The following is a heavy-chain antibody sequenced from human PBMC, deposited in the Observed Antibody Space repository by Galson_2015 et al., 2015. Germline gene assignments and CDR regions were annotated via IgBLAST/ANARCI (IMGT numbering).Heavy chain of an antibody. D-gene: IGHD2-21*02. CDR1: GGTFSSYA. J-gene: IGHJ6*03. CDR2: IIPIFGTA. Sequence: SVKVSCKASGGTFSSYAISWVRQAPGQGLEWMGGIIPIFGTANYAQKFQGRVTITADESTSTAYMELSSLRSEDTAVYYCARVDPDERVGVTPPYYYYMDVWGKGTTVTVSS. V-gene: IGHV1-69*13. CDR3: ARVDPDERVGVTPPYYYYMDV.